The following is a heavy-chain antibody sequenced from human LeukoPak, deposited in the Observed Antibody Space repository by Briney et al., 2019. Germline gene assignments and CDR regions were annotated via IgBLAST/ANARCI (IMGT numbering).Heavy chain of an antibody. CDR3: AGTELGYCTVTGCALES. D-gene: IGHD2-8*02. CDR2: IYYDGYP. Sequence: SETLSLTCNVSGASLSSYFWSWIRQPPGKGLEWIGYIYYDGYPNYSPPLRSRITISVEKSKSHFSLNLRSVTAADTALYFCAGTELGYCTVTGCALESWGQGTMVTVSS. V-gene: IGHV4-59*01. CDR1: GASLSSYF. J-gene: IGHJ4*02.